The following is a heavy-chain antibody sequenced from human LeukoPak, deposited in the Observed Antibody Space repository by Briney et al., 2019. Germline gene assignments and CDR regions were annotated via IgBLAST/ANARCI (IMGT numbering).Heavy chain of an antibody. CDR3: AKDPLVGYCSGSSCYSR. CDR1: GFTFSTYA. Sequence: GGSLRLSCAASGFTFSTYAMSWVRQAPGKGLEWVSTISGSGGNTYYADSVKGRFTISRDNSKNTVYLQMNSPRAEDTAIYYCAKDPLVGYCSGSSCYSRWGQGTLVTVSS. V-gene: IGHV3-23*01. J-gene: IGHJ4*02. CDR2: ISGSGGNT. D-gene: IGHD2-15*01.